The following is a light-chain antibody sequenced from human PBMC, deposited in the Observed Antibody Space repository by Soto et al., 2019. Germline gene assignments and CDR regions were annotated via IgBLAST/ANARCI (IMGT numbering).Light chain of an antibody. Sequence: QSVLTQPAAVSGSTGQSITISCTGTHSDVGGYNYVSWFQQHPGKAPKLLIFEVTSRPSGVSNRFSGSKSGNTASLTISGLQADDEADYYCSSYTASSTYVFGTGTKVTVL. CDR1: HSDVGGYNY. J-gene: IGLJ1*01. CDR3: SSYTASSTYV. V-gene: IGLV2-14*01. CDR2: EVT.